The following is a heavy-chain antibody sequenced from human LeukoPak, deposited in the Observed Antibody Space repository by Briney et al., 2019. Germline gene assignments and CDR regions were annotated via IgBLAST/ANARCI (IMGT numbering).Heavy chain of an antibody. CDR1: GFTLSTNA. D-gene: IGHD5-18*01. J-gene: IGHJ4*02. V-gene: IGHV3-23*01. CDR2: ISGSGAST. CDR3: ARGPGYSYGSGFDY. Sequence: GGSLRLSCLTSGFTLSTNAMSWVRQAPGKGLEWISGISGSGASTYYADSVKGRFTISRDNSKNTLYLQMNSLRAEDTAVYYCARGPGYSYGSGFDYWGQGTLVTVSS.